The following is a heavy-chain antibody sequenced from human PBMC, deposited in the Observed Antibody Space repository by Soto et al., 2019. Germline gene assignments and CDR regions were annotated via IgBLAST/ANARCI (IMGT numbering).Heavy chain of an antibody. CDR3: AKKDITLVREVVISAPVYPYDHHGLDF. J-gene: IGHJ6*02. CDR1: GFTFRDYS. CDR2: INDRSSHI. Sequence: EVQLVESGGGLVKPGGSLRLSCAASGFTFRDYSMNWVRQAPGKGLEWVASINDRSSHIYYADSVKGRFSVSRDNGQNSLFLQMTGLRAEDTAVYYCAKKDITLVREVVISAPVYPYDHHGLDFWGRGTTVTVS. V-gene: IGHV3-21*02. D-gene: IGHD3-10*01.